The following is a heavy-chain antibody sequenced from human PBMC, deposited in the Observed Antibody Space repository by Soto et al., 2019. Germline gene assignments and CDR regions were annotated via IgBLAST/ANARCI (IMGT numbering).Heavy chain of an antibody. V-gene: IGHV3-21*01. CDR3: ASGFRTAFNL. CDR1: GFTFSGYS. J-gene: IGHJ6*02. Sequence: EVQLVESGGGLVKPGGSLRLSCVASGFTFSGYSINWVRQAPGKGLEWVSYISGPSIYIYYADSVKGRFTISRDNANSAVYLQINSLRADATAVYYCASGFRTAFNLWGHGTTVSVSS. CDR2: ISGPSIYI. D-gene: IGHD2-21*02.